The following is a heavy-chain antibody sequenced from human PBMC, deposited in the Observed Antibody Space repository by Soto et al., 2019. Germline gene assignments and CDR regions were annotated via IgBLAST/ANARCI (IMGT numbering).Heavy chain of an antibody. V-gene: IGHV1-2*02. D-gene: IGHD2-2*01. J-gene: IGHJ6*02. CDR2: INPNSGGT. CDR1: GYTFTGYY. Sequence: GASVKVSCKASGYTFTGYYMHWVRQAPGQGLEWMGWINPNSGGTNYAQKFQGRVTMTRDTSISTAYMELSRLGSDDTAVYYCAREHDCSSTSCSGMDVWGQETTVTVSS. CDR3: AREHDCSSTSCSGMDV.